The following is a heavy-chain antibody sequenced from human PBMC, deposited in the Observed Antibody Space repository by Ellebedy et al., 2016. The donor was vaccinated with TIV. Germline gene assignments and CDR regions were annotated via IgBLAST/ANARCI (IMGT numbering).Heavy chain of an antibody. J-gene: IGHJ3*02. CDR1: GFAFRKYW. Sequence: PGESLRLSCEASGFAFRKYWMTWVRQAPGKGLEWVSYIGSNINIIYDADSVKGRFTISRDNAKNSLYLQMNSLRAEDTAVYYCARGGGSRLNYAFDIWGPGTMVTVSS. CDR3: ARGGGSRLNYAFDI. D-gene: IGHD3-10*01. CDR2: IGSNINII. V-gene: IGHV3-48*04.